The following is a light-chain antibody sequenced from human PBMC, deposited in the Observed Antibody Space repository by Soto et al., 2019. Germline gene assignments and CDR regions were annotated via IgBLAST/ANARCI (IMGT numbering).Light chain of an antibody. CDR1: YSNIGIND. CDR2: DTS. J-gene: IGLJ2*01. Sequence: QSVLTQPPSASGTPGQRVTVSCSGTYSNIGINDVHWYRQLSGTAPQILIYDTSQRATGVPDRFSGSRSGTSASLVISGLKPEDGANNTGAAWKESLKGPAFGGGT. V-gene: IGLV1-44*01. CDR3: AAWKESLKGPA.